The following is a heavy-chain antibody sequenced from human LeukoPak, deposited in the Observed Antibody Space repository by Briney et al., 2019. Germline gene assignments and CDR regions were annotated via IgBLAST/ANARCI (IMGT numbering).Heavy chain of an antibody. V-gene: IGHV1-24*01. CDR1: GYTLTELS. CDR3: ATDGYGDFNFDY. D-gene: IGHD4-17*01. CDR2: FDPEDGET. J-gene: IGHJ4*02. Sequence: ASVKVSCKVSGYTLTELSMHWVRQAPGKGLEWMGGFDPEDGETIYAQKFQGRVTMTEDTSTDTAYVELSSLRSEDTAVYYCATDGYGDFNFDYWGQGTLVTVSS.